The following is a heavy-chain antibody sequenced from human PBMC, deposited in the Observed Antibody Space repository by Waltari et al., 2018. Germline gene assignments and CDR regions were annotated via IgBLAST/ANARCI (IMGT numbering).Heavy chain of an antibody. D-gene: IGHD3-22*01. CDR3: ARPPYYDSSGYTLAFDI. Sequence: EVQLVESGGVVVQPGGSLRLSCAASGFTFDDYTMHWVRQAPVKGLEWVSLISWDGGSTYYADSVKGRFTISRDNSKNSLYLQMNSLRTEDTALYYCARPPYYDSSGYTLAFDIWGQGTMVTVSS. V-gene: IGHV3-43*01. J-gene: IGHJ3*02. CDR1: GFTFDDYT. CDR2: ISWDGGST.